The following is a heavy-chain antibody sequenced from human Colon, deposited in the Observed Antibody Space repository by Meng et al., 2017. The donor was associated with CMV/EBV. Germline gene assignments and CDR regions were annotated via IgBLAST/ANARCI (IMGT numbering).Heavy chain of an antibody. Sequence: GESLKISCAASGFTFSSYSLHWVRQAPGKGLDWVAVISGDGERAWYGDSVKGRFTISRDNSNNTLYVQINSLRLEDTAVYYCARGRTGLYFDYWGQGTLVTVSS. V-gene: IGHV3-30*04. D-gene: IGHD1-1*01. CDR2: ISGDGERA. CDR1: GFTFSSYS. J-gene: IGHJ4*02. CDR3: ARGRTGLYFDY.